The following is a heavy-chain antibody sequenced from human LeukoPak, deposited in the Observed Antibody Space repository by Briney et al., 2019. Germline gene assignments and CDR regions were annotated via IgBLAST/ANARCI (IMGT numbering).Heavy chain of an antibody. J-gene: IGHJ6*02. Sequence: GGSLRLSCAASGFIVSNNYMSWARRAPGKGLEWVSIISSRGTTNYADSVKGRFTISRDNSQNMLSLQMNSLRAEDTAVYYCATRGRSGYYYGMDVWGQGTTVTVSS. CDR2: ISSRGTT. V-gene: IGHV3-66*01. CDR3: ATRGRSGYYYGMDV. CDR1: GFIVSNNY. D-gene: IGHD1-26*01.